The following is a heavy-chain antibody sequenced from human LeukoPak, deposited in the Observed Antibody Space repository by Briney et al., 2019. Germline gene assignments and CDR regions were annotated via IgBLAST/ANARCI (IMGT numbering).Heavy chain of an antibody. J-gene: IGHJ4*02. V-gene: IGHV3-23*01. Sequence: PGGSLRLSCAASGFTFSSYAMSWVRQAPGKGLEWVSAISGSGGSTYYADSVKGRFTISRDNSKNTLFLQMNSLRADDTAVYYCAKETSSGNFVTIDCWGQGALVTVSS. CDR1: GFTFSSYA. CDR3: AKETSSGNFVTIDC. CDR2: ISGSGGST. D-gene: IGHD1-26*01.